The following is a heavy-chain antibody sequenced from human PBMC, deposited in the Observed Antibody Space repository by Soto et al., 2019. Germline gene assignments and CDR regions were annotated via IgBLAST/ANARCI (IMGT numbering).Heavy chain of an antibody. CDR2: IYYSGST. Sequence: PSETLSRPCTVTGDSISSRSYYWGWILQPAGKGLEWIGSIYYSGSTYNNPSLRSRVSMSIDTSKDQFSLKLKSVTAADTALYFCARQGTSVVTQAYFDVWGPGYLVTGSS. CDR1: GDSISSRSYY. D-gene: IGHD2-21*02. CDR3: ARQGTSVVTQAYFDV. V-gene: IGHV4-39*01. J-gene: IGHJ4*02.